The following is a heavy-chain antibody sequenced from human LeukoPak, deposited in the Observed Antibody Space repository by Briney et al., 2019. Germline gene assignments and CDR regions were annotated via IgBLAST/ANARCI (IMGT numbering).Heavy chain of an antibody. J-gene: IGHJ6*02. CDR2: IDPNSGGT. CDR1: GYTFTGYY. CDR3: ARTYCSSTSCYRDYYYYGMDV. Sequence: ASVTVSCKASGYTFTGYYMHWVRQAPGQGLEWMGWIDPNSGGTNYAQKLQGRVTMTTDTSTSTAYMELRSLRSDDTAVYYCARTYCSSTSCYRDYYYYGMDVWGQGTTVTVSS. D-gene: IGHD2-2*02. V-gene: IGHV1-2*02.